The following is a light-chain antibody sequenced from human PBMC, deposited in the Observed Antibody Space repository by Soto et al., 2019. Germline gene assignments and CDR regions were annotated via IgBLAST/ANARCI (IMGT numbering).Light chain of an antibody. CDR2: DDS. Sequence: SYELTQPPSVSVAPGQTAAITCGGDNIGGKSVNWYQQKAGQAPVVVVYDDSDRPSGIPERLSGSNSGNTATLTITRVEAGDEADYYCQVWDNSRDHHVVFGGGTKLTVL. CDR1: NIGGKS. J-gene: IGLJ2*01. V-gene: IGLV3-21*02. CDR3: QVWDNSRDHHVV.